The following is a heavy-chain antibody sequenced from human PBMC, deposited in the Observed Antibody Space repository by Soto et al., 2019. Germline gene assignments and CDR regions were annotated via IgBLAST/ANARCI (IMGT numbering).Heavy chain of an antibody. Sequence: PSETLSLTCTVSGGSISSSSYYWGWIRQPPGKGLEWIGSIYYSGSTYYNPSLKSRVTISVDTSKNQFSLKLSSVTAADTAVYYCARLDDYVWGSDYWGQGTLVTVSS. J-gene: IGHJ4*02. D-gene: IGHD3-16*01. V-gene: IGHV4-39*01. CDR2: IYYSGST. CDR3: ARLDDYVWGSDY. CDR1: GGSISSSSYY.